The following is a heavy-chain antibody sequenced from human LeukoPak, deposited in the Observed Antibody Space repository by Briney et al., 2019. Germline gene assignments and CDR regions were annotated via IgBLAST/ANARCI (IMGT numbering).Heavy chain of an antibody. V-gene: IGHV4-34*01. CDR2: INHSGST. CDR1: GGSFSGYY. CDR3: ARTSSLSPITIFGVVISNYYYYMDV. J-gene: IGHJ6*03. Sequence: SETLSLTCAVYGGSFSGYYWSWIRQPPGKGLEWIGEINHSGSTNYNPSLKSRVTISVDTSKNQFSLKLSSVTAADTAVYCCARTSSLSPITIFGVVISNYYYYMDVWGKGTTVTVSS. D-gene: IGHD3-3*01.